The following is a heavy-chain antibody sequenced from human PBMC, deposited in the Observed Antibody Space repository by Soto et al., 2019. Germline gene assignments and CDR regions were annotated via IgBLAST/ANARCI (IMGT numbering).Heavy chain of an antibody. J-gene: IGHJ3*02. D-gene: IGHD6-6*01. Sequence: PGESLKISCKGSGYSFTSYWIGWVRQMPGKGLEWMGIIYPGDSDTRYSPSFQGQVTISADKSISTAYLQWSSLKASDTAMYYCAIVSIAARTLGAFYIWGQVTMVTVSS. CDR2: IYPGDSDT. V-gene: IGHV5-51*01. CDR3: AIVSIAARTLGAFYI. CDR1: GYSFTSYW.